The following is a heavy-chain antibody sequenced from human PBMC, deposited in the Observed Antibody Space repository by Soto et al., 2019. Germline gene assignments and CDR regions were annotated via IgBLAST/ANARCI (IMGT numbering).Heavy chain of an antibody. Sequence: LRLSCVASGFTFSSYAMSLVRQVPGKGLEWVSTISDAAGSAYYVDSVKGRFTISRDNSKKTLYLQMNSLRAEDSAVYNCARPYGGKIGDAPDLWGPGTTVTVS. CDR3: ARPYGGKIGDAPDL. V-gene: IGHV3-23*01. CDR2: ISDAAGSA. CDR1: GFTFSSYA. D-gene: IGHD4-17*01. J-gene: IGHJ3*01.